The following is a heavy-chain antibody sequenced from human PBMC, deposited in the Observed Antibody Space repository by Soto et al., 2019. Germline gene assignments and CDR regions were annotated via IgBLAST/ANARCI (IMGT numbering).Heavy chain of an antibody. CDR2: ISWNSGSI. CDR1: GFTVDDYA. D-gene: IGHD6-19*01. Sequence: EVQLVESGGGLVQPGRSLRLSCAASGFTVDDYAMHWVRQAPGKGLEWVSGISWNSGSIGYADCVKGRFTISRDNAKNSLYLQMNSMRAEDTALSDGEKDIGIAVESGTDYWGQGTLVTVSS. V-gene: IGHV3-9*01. CDR3: EKDIGIAVESGTDY. J-gene: IGHJ4*02.